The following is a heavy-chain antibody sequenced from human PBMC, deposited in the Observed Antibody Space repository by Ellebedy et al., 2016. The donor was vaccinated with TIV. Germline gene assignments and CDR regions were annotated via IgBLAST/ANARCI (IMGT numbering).Heavy chain of an antibody. J-gene: IGHJ4*02. Sequence: GESLKISCAASGFTFNNAWMSWVRQAPGKGLEWIGRIKSKADGGATDYSASLKARFTISRDDSKNTLYLEMNSLKTEDTAIYFCSTVSNYYGSGSSVKDYWGQGTLVTVSS. V-gene: IGHV3-15*01. D-gene: IGHD3-10*01. CDR1: GFTFNNAW. CDR3: STVSNYYGSGSSVKDY. CDR2: IKSKADGGAT.